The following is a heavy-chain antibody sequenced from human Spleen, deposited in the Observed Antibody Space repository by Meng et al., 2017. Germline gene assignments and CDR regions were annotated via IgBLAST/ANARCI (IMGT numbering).Heavy chain of an antibody. J-gene: IGHJ3*02. D-gene: IGHD3-22*01. CDR2: ISSSGSTI. CDR3: AKKLGDYYDSSGYYDAFDI. Sequence: GESLKISCAASGFTFSSYEMNWVRQAPGKGLEWVSYISSSGSTIYYADSVKGRFTISRDNAKNSLYLQMNSLRAEDTAVYYCAKKLGDYYDSSGYYDAFDIWGQGTMVTVSS. CDR1: GFTFSSYE. V-gene: IGHV3-48*03.